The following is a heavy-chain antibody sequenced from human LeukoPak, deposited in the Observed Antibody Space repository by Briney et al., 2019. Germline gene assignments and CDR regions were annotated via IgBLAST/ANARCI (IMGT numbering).Heavy chain of an antibody. CDR1: GFTFSTYG. D-gene: IGHD3-3*01. J-gene: IGHJ4*02. CDR3: AKGLAAGSQYFDY. CDR2: VGSDGINT. V-gene: IGHV3-23*01. Sequence: GGSLRLSCAASGFTFSTYGMSWVRQAPGKGLEWVSAVGSDGINTAYADSVKGRFTISRDNSKNTLYLQLSSLRAEDTAVYYCAKGLAAGSQYFDYWGQGTLVTVSS.